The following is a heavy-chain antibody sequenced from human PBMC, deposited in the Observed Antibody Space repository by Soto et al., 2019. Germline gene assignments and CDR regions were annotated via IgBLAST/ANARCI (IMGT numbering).Heavy chain of an antibody. CDR3: ARETMVRGGIILPPDY. CDR1: GFTFSSYS. D-gene: IGHD3-10*01. J-gene: IGHJ4*02. V-gene: IGHV3-21*01. CDR2: ISSTSSYI. Sequence: EVQLVESGGGLVKPGGSLRLSCAASGFTFSSYSMTWVRQAPGKGLEWVSSISSTSSYIYYADSVKGRFTISRDNAKTSLYLQMNSLRAEDTAVYYCARETMVRGGIILPPDYWGQGSLVTVSS.